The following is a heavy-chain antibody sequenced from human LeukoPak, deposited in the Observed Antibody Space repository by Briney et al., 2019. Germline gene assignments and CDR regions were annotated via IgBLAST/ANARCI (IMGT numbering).Heavy chain of an antibody. Sequence: ASVKVSCKASGYTFTSYGISWVRQAPGQGLEWMRWISAYNGNTNYAQKLQGRVTMTTDTSTSTAYMELRSLRSDDTAVYYCARDRTDSSGYYYHYFDYWGQGTLVTVSS. CDR1: GYTFTSYG. CDR2: ISAYNGNT. CDR3: ARDRTDSSGYYYHYFDY. D-gene: IGHD3-22*01. V-gene: IGHV1-18*01. J-gene: IGHJ4*02.